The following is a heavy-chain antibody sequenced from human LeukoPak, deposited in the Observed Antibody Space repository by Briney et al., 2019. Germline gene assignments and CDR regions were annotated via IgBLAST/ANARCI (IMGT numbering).Heavy chain of an antibody. V-gene: IGHV4-61*01. CDR1: GGSISSSSYY. D-gene: IGHD6-13*01. Sequence: PSETLSLTCTVSGGSISSSSYYWSWIRQPPGKGLEWIGYIYYSGSTNYNPSLESRVTISVDTSKNQFSLKLNSVTAADTAVYYCARTGMAAAGRYWYFGLWGRGTLVTVSS. CDR2: IYYSGST. CDR3: ARTGMAAAGRYWYFGL. J-gene: IGHJ2*01.